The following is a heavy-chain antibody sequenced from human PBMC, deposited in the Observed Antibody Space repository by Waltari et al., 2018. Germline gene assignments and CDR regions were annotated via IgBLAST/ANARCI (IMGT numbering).Heavy chain of an antibody. J-gene: IGHJ4*02. CDR1: GGSISSGSYY. D-gene: IGHD6-13*01. CDR2: IYTSGST. V-gene: IGHV4-61*02. Sequence: QVQLQESGPGLVKPSQTLSLTCTVSGGSISSGSYYWSWIRQPAGKGLEWIGRIYTSGSTNYNPSLKSRVTISVDTSISTAYMELSRLRSDDTAVYYCATSDSSSLTYFDYWGQGTLVTVSS. CDR3: ATSDSSSLTYFDY.